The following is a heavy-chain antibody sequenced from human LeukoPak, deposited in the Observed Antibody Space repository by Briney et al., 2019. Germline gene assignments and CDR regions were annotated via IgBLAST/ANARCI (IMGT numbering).Heavy chain of an antibody. CDR3: ARDRHGSGSAHSFDP. CDR2: IYSSGST. V-gene: IGHV4-59*01. J-gene: IGHJ5*02. Sequence: SETLPLTCTVSGGSISSYYWSWIRQPPGKGLEWIGYIYSSGSTNYNPSLKSRVTISVDPSRNQFSLKLSHVTAADTAVYYCARDRHGSGSAHSFDPWGQGTLVTVSS. D-gene: IGHD3-10*01. CDR1: GGSISSYY.